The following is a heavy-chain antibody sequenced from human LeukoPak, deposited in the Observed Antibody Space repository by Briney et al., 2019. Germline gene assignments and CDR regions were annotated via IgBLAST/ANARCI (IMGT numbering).Heavy chain of an antibody. J-gene: IGHJ4*02. CDR3: AKLWTGSYPRYFDY. CDR1: GGSISSGGYY. CDR2: IYYSGST. V-gene: IGHV4-31*03. Sequence: PSQTLSLTCTVSGGSISSGGYYWSWIRQHPGKGLEWIGYIYYSGSTYYNPSLKSRVTISVDTSKNQFSLKLSSVTAADTAIYYCAKLWTGSYPRYFDYWSQGTLVTVSS. D-gene: IGHD3-10*01.